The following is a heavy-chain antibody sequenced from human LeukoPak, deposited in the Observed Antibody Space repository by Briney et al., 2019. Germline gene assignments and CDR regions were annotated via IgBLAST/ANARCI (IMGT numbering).Heavy chain of an antibody. V-gene: IGHV3-9*03. CDR1: GFTFDDYA. CDR2: ISWNSGSI. Sequence: GGSLRLSCAASGFTFDDYAMHWVRQAPGKGLEWVSGISWNSGSIDYADSVKGRFSISRDNAKNSLYLQMNSLRAEDMALYYCAKGDNYGSGTYYFDHWGQGTLVTVS. CDR3: AKGDNYGSGTYYFDH. J-gene: IGHJ4*02. D-gene: IGHD3-10*01.